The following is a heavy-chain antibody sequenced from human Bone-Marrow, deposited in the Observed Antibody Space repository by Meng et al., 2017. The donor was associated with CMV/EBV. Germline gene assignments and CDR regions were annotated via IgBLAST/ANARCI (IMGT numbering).Heavy chain of an antibody. D-gene: IGHD2-2*01. CDR3: ARDSGDIVVVPAAMRGGWFDP. Sequence: SVKVSCKASGGTFSSYAISWVRQAPGQGLEWMGGIIPIFGTANYAQKFQGRVTITTDESTSTAYMELSSLRSEDTAVYYCARDSGDIVVVPAAMRGGWFDPWGQGTRVTGSS. V-gene: IGHV1-69*05. CDR2: IIPIFGTA. CDR1: GGTFSSYA. J-gene: IGHJ5*02.